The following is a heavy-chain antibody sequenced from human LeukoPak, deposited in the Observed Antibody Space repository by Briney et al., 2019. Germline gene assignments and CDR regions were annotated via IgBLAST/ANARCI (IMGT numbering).Heavy chain of an antibody. CDR1: GFTVSSNY. CDR3: ARTYLGAFDI. CDR2: IYSGGST. D-gene: IGHD7-27*01. J-gene: IGHJ3*02. Sequence: GGSLRLSCAASGFTVSSNYMSWVRQAPGKGLEWVSVIYSGGSTYYADSVKGRFTISRDNSRNTLYLQMNSLRAEDTAVYYCARTYLGAFDIWGQGTMVTVSS. V-gene: IGHV3-53*01.